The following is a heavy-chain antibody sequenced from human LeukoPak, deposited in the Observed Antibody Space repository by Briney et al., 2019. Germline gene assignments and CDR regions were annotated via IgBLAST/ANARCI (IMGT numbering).Heavy chain of an antibody. CDR2: ISAYNGNT. CDR3: ARHGRFRSSTSSFDY. J-gene: IGHJ4*02. D-gene: IGHD2-2*01. Sequence: ASVKVSCKASGYTFTSYGISWVRQAPGQGLEWMGWISAYNGNTNYAQKLQGRVTMTTDTSTSTAYMELRSLRSDDTAVYYCARHGRFRSSTSSFDYWGRGTLVTVSS. V-gene: IGHV1-18*01. CDR1: GYTFTSYG.